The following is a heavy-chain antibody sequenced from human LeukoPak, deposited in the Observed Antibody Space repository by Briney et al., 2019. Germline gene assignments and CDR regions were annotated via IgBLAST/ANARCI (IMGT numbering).Heavy chain of an antibody. V-gene: IGHV4-4*07. CDR1: GDSISTYY. CDR3: ARVSRGWNYVDY. Sequence: SETLSLTCTVSGDSISTYYWSWVRQPAGKGLEWIGRIYSSGSTDYNPSLKSRVTMSLDTSKSQFSLKLSSVTAADTAVYYCARVSRGWNYVDYWGQGTLVTVSS. CDR2: IYSSGST. J-gene: IGHJ4*02. D-gene: IGHD6-19*01.